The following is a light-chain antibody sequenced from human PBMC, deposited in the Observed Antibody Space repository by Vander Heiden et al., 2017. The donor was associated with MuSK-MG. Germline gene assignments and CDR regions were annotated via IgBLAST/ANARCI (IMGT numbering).Light chain of an antibody. J-gene: IGLJ2*01. Sequence: NFVLTRPHSVSESRGMTVTISCTRSSGSIASNYVQWYQQRPGSAPTTVIYEDNQRPSGVPDRFSGSIDSSSNSASLTISGRKIEDEAHYYSQSNESSNVVFGGGTKLTVL. V-gene: IGLV6-57*04. CDR2: EDN. CDR1: SGSIASNY. CDR3: QSNESSNVV.